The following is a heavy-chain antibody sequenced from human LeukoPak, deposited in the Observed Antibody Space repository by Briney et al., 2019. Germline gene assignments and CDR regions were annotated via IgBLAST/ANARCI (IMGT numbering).Heavy chain of an antibody. J-gene: IGHJ4*02. Sequence: PGGSLRLSCAVSGFTFDDCAMHWVRQAPGKGLEWVSLISGDGATTYYADSVKGRFTISSDNSKNSLYLQMNSLRTEDTALYYCAKTPPSYGRWGQGTLVTVSS. D-gene: IGHD1-14*01. CDR1: GFTFDDCA. CDR2: ISGDGATT. V-gene: IGHV3-43*02. CDR3: AKTPPSYGR.